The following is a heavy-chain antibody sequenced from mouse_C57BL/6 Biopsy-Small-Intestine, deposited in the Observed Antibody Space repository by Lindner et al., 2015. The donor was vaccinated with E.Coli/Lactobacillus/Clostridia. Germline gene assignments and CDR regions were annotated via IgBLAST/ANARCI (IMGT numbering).Heavy chain of an antibody. CDR1: VFINQLW. Sequence: VQLQESGPCPGGALTEPVHHLHCLWVFINQLWCTLGSASLQKGLEWLGVIWAGGTTNYNSALMSRLSISKDDSKSQVFLKMNNLQTDDTAMYYCAKQIWDYFDYWGPRHHSHSLL. J-gene: IGHJ2*01. CDR3: AKQIWDYFDY. CDR2: IWAGGTT. V-gene: IGHV2-9*01. D-gene: IGHD4-1*01.